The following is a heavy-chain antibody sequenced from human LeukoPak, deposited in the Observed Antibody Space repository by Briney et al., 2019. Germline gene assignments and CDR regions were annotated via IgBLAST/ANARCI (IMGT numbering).Heavy chain of an antibody. V-gene: IGHV3-23*01. CDR3: AKGVEDSGIYYYYYMDV. Sequence: PGGSLRLSCAASGFTFSSYTFSTYAMSWVRQAPGKGLERVSAVSGSGVSTYYADSVKGRFTISRDNSKNTLYLQMNGLRAEDTAVYYCAKGVEDSGIYYYYYMDVWGKGTTVTVSS. CDR2: VSGSGVST. J-gene: IGHJ6*03. D-gene: IGHD2-15*01. CDR1: GFTFSSYTFSTYA.